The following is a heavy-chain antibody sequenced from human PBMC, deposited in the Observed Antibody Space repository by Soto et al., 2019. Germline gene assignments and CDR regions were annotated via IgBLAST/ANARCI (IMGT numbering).Heavy chain of an antibody. CDR2: VSFDGTNR. J-gene: IGHJ4*02. CDR3: ARDRRTQETVNFDY. CDR1: GASVSNGR. Sequence: PGGYRRLSWASSGASVSNGRMHWVRQAPGKGLEWVAVVSFDGTNRYYADSVKGRFTISRDNSKNTLYLQMSSLRAEDTDGYYGARDRRTQETVNFDYWGQGP. D-gene: IGHD1-1*01. V-gene: IGHV3-30-3*01.